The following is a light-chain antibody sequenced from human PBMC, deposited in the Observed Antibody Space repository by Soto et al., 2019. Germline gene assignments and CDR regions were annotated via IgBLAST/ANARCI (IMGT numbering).Light chain of an antibody. CDR3: QQYDTSPWT. Sequence: EMVMSQSPATLSVSPGERATLSCRASQSVSSSYLAWYQQKPGQAPRLLIYGASSRATGIPDRFSGSGSGTDFTLTISRLEPEDFAVYYCQQYDTSPWTFGQGTKVDIK. V-gene: IGKV3-20*01. CDR2: GAS. J-gene: IGKJ1*01. CDR1: QSVSSSY.